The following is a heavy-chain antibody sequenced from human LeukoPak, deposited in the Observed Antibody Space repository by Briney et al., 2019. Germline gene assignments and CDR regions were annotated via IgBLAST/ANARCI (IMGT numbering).Heavy chain of an antibody. CDR3: GGSGSYYKLDC. CDR1: GFTFNNAW. J-gene: IGHJ4*02. Sequence: PGGSLRLSCAASGFTFNNAWMSWVRQAPGKGLEWVGRIKSQTDGGTTDYAAPVKGRFTISRDDSKNTLYLQMNSLKTEDTAVYYCGGSGSYYKLDCWGQGTLVTVSP. V-gene: IGHV3-15*01. D-gene: IGHD3-10*01. CDR2: IKSQTDGGTT.